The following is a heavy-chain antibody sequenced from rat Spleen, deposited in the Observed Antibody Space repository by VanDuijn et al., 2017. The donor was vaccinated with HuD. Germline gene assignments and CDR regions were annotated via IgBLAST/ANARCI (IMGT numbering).Heavy chain of an antibody. J-gene: IGHJ2*01. CDR1: GFTFSDYY. CDR3: TRGGYYRH. CDR2: INYDGSST. V-gene: IGHV5-29*01. D-gene: IGHD1-1*01. Sequence: EVQLVESGGGLVQPGRSLKLSCAASGFTFSDYYMAWVRQAPTKGLEWVATINYDGSSTYYPDSVKGRFTISRVISKSTLYLQMNSLRSEDTATYYCTRGGYYRHWGQGVMVTVSS.